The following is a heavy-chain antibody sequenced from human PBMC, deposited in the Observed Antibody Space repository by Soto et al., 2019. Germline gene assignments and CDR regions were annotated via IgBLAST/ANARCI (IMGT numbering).Heavy chain of an antibody. J-gene: IGHJ4*02. V-gene: IGHV3-15*01. CDR1: GFTFSNAW. Sequence: GGSLRLSCAASGFTFSNAWMSWVRQAPGKGLEWVSRIKSKTDGCTTDYAATVKGRFTNSRDESKNTLYLQMNSLKTEDTAVYYCTTTPYSYGDYWGQGTLVTVSS. CDR3: TTTPYSYGDY. CDR2: IKSKTDGCTT. D-gene: IGHD5-18*01.